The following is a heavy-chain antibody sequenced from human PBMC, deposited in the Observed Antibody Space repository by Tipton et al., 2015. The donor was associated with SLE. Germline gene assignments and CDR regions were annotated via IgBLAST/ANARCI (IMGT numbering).Heavy chain of an antibody. D-gene: IGHD2-2*01. CDR3: ARTRRLVPPARGGWFDP. CDR1: GYSFTDYY. CDR2: INPNSGGT. J-gene: IGHJ5*02. Sequence: QSGAEVKKPGASVKVSCKASGYSFTDYYIHWVRQAPGQGLEWMGWINPNSGGTSSAQKFQGRVTMTRDTSISTAYMELSRLKSDDTAVYYWARTRRLVPPARGGWFDPWGQGTLVTVSS. V-gene: IGHV1-2*02.